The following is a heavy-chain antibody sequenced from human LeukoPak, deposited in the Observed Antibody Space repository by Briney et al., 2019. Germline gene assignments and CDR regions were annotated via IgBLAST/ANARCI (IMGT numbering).Heavy chain of an antibody. CDR1: GGYISNYY. D-gene: IGHD3-10*01. Sequence: PSETLSLTCTVSGGYISNYYCTWIRQPPGKGLEWIGDFSYSGNARYNPSLKSRVTVTVDTPKNQYSLKVTSVTAADTAAYFCATASTGAYDGFDTWGQGTMVAVSS. V-gene: IGHV4-59*08. CDR3: ATASTGAYDGFDT. CDR2: FSYSGNA. J-gene: IGHJ3*02.